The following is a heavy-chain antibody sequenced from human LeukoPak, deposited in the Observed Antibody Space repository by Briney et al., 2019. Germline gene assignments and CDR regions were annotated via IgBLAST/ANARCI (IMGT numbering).Heavy chain of an antibody. D-gene: IGHD5-18*01. CDR2: ISGSGGST. CDR1: GFTFSSYA. CDR3: AKGDVEDTAMVTFDY. V-gene: IGHV3-23*01. J-gene: IGHJ4*02. Sequence: GGSLRPSCAASGFTFSSYAMSWVRQAPGKGLEWVSAISGSGGSTYYADSVKGRFTISRDNSKNTLYLQMNSLRAEDTAVYYCAKGDVEDTAMVTFDYWGQGTLVTVSS.